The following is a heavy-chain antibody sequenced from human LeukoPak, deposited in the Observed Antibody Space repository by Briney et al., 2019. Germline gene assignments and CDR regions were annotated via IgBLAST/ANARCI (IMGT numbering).Heavy chain of an antibody. Sequence: SSETLSLTCAVYGGSFSGYYWSWIRQPPGKGLEWIGEINHSVSTNYNPSFKSRVTISVDTSKNQFSLKLSSVTAADTAVYYCARGNHYDFWSGYYYYYMDVWGKGTTVSVPS. CDR2: INHSVST. V-gene: IGHV4-34*01. CDR1: GGSFSGYY. CDR3: ARGNHYDFWSGYYYYYMDV. D-gene: IGHD3-3*01. J-gene: IGHJ6*03.